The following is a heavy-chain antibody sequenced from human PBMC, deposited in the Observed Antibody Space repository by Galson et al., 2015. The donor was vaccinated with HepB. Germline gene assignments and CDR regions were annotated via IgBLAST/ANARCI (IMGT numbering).Heavy chain of an antibody. J-gene: IGHJ4*02. CDR3: ARGYSGSYRVDY. D-gene: IGHD1-26*01. Sequence: SLRLSCAASGFTFSSYWMHWVRQAPGKGLVWVSRINNDGSTTSYADSVKGRFTLSRDNAKNTLYLQMTSLRAEDTAVYYCARGYSGSYRVDYWGQGALVTVSS. V-gene: IGHV3-74*01. CDR1: GFTFSSYW. CDR2: INNDGSTT.